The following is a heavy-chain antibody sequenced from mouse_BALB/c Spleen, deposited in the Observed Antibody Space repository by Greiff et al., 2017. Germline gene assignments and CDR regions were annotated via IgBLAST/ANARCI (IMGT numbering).Heavy chain of an antibody. CDR3: ASTVARYAMDY. CDR1: GYTFTSYW. CDR2: INPSTGYT. V-gene: IGHV1-7*01. D-gene: IGHD1-1*01. J-gene: IGHJ4*01. Sequence: VQLQQSGAELAKPGASVKMSCKASGYTFTSYWMHWVKQRPGQGLEWIGYINPSTGYTEYNQKFKDKATLTADKSSSTAYMQLSSLTSEDSAVYYCASTVARYAMDYWGQGTSVTVSS.